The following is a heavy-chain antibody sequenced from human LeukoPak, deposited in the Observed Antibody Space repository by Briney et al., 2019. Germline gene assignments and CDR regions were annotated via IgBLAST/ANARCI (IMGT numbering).Heavy chain of an antibody. CDR2: IWYDGSNK. J-gene: IGHJ4*02. D-gene: IGHD3-22*01. CDR3: ARDTYYHYYDSSGYYTDY. Sequence: GRSLRLSCAASGFTFSSYGMHWVRQAPGKGLEWVAVIWYDGSNKYYADSVKGRFTISRDNSKNTLYLQMSSLRAEDTAVYYCARDTYYHYYDSSGYYTDYWGQGTLVTVSS. CDR1: GFTFSSYG. V-gene: IGHV3-33*01.